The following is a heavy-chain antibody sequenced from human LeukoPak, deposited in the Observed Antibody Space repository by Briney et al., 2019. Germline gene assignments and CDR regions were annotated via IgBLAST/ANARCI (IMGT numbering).Heavy chain of an antibody. Sequence: ASVKVSCKASGYTFTRYYMHWVRQAPGQGLEWMGRINPNSGGTNYAQKFQGRVTMTRDTSISTAYMELSRLRSDDTAVYYCARAYDSSGYYYAYWGQGTLVTVSS. V-gene: IGHV1-2*06. D-gene: IGHD3-22*01. CDR2: INPNSGGT. CDR1: GYTFTRYY. J-gene: IGHJ4*02. CDR3: ARAYDSSGYYYAY.